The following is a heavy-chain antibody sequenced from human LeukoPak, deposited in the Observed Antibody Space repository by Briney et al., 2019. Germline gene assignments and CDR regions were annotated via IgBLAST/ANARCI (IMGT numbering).Heavy chain of an antibody. CDR2: MYYSGST. D-gene: IGHD3-10*01. J-gene: IGHJ5*02. CDR1: GGSIRSSNYY. Sequence: PSETLSLTCIVSGGSIRSSNYYWGWIRQPPGKGLEWIGSMYYSGSTYYNSSLKSRVTMSVDMSKNQFSLKLSSVTAADTAVYYCVRRTRPERTAPSGPYGSGSYYHLNWFDPWGQGTLVTVSS. CDR3: VRRTRPERTAPSGPYGSGSYYHLNWFDP. V-gene: IGHV4-39*01.